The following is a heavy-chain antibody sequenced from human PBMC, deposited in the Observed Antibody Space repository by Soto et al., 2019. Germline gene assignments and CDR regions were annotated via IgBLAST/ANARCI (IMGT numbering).Heavy chain of an antibody. CDR3: ASYCSGGSCYSNGFDY. Sequence: SETLSLTCTVSGGSISSYYWSWIRQPPGKGLEWIGYIYYSGSTNYNPSLKSRVTITVDTSKNQFSLKLSSVTAADTAVYYCASYCSGGSCYSNGFDYWGQGTLVTVSS. CDR2: IYYSGST. J-gene: IGHJ4*02. V-gene: IGHV4-59*01. CDR1: GGSISSYY. D-gene: IGHD2-15*01.